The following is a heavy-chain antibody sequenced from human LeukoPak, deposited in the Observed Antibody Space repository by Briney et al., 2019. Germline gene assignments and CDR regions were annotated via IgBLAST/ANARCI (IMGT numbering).Heavy chain of an antibody. V-gene: IGHV3-7*01. CDR2: IKQDGSEK. CDR1: EFTFFTYS. Sequence: GGSLRLSCAASEFTFFTYSMSWVRQAPGKGLEWVANIKQDGSEKYVASVKGRFTISRDNAKNSLYLQMNSLRAEDTAVYYCARAGRKSRGVDLVRKKETGYYYYMDVWGKGTTVTVSS. CDR3: ARAGRKSRGVDLVRKKETGYYYYMDV. J-gene: IGHJ6*03. D-gene: IGHD3-10*02.